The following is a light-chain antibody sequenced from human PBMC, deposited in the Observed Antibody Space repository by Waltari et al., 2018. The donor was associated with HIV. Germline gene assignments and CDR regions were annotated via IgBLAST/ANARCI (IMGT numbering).Light chain of an antibody. CDR1: SGSVSTSYY. J-gene: IGLJ3*02. Sequence: QTVVTQEQSFSVSPGGTVTLTCGLRSGSVSTSYYPTWYKQTPGQPPRPRIYSTYSRSSGGPVRFSGSILGNTAALTITGAQVDDESDYYCVLYMGGGISVFGGGTKLTVL. V-gene: IGLV8-61*01. CDR3: VLYMGGGISV. CDR2: STY.